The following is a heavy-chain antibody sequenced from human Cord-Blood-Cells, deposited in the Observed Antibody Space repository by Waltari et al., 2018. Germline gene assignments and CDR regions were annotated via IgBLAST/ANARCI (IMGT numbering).Heavy chain of an antibody. CDR3: AREGRTGDLDY. CDR1: GGSISSGYYY. Sequence: QVQLQESGQGLVKPSQTLPLTCTVSGGSISSGYYYWSWIRQPPGKGLEWIGYIYYSGSTYYNPSLKSRVTISVDTSKNQFSLKLSSVTAADTAVYYCAREGRTGDLDYWGQGTLVTVSS. V-gene: IGHV4-30-4*08. J-gene: IGHJ4*02. CDR2: IYYSGST. D-gene: IGHD7-27*01.